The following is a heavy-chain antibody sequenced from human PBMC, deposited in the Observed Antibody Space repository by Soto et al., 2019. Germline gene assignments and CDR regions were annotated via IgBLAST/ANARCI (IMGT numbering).Heavy chain of an antibody. J-gene: IGHJ5*02. CDR1: GGSISGYY. CDR3: ARASDSSLSWFDP. V-gene: IGHV4-59*01. CDR2: IYYSGST. Sequence: SETLSLTCTVSGGSISGYYWSWIRQPPGKGLEWIGCIYYSGSTNYNPSLMSRVTISVDTSKKHFSLKLSSVTAVDSAVYYCARASDSSLSWFDPWGQGTLVTVSS. D-gene: IGHD3-22*01.